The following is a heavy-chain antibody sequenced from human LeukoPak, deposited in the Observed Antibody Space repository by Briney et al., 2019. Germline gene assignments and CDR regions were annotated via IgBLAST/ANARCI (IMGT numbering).Heavy chain of an antibody. CDR1: GFTFSSYS. CDR3: AKDRSPGRWLVFDY. D-gene: IGHD6-19*01. V-gene: IGHV3-21*04. CDR2: ISSSSSYI. J-gene: IGHJ4*02. Sequence: GGSLRLSCAASGFTFSSYSMNWVRQAPGKGLEWVSSISSSSSYIYYADSVKGRFTISRDNAKNSLYLQMNSLRAEDTALYYCAKDRSPGRWLVFDYWGQGTLVTVSS.